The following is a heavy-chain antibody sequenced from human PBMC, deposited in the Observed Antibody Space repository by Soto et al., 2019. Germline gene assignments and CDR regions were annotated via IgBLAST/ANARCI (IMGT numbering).Heavy chain of an antibody. CDR2: ISGNGGST. V-gene: IGHV3-23*01. CDR3: AKDLTRGSHSSSYPFDY. D-gene: IGHD6-6*01. Sequence: PGGSLRLSCAASGFTFSNYAMSWIRQAPGKGLEWVAGISGNGGSTDYVDSVKGRFTISRDNSNSTLYVQMNSLRAEDTAVYYCAKDLTRGSHSSSYPFDYWGQGTLVTVSS. CDR1: GFTFSNYA. J-gene: IGHJ4*02.